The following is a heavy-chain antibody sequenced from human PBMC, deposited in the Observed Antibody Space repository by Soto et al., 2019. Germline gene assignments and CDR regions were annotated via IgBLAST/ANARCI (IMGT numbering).Heavy chain of an antibody. Sequence: ASVKVSCKACGYTFTGYYMHWVRQAPGQGLEWMGWINPNNGDTNYAQKFQGRVTMTRDTTISTAYMELSRLRSDDTAVYYCAKFHTYYYDSGSFDSWGQGTLVTVSS. CDR1: GYTFTGYY. J-gene: IGHJ4*02. V-gene: IGHV1-2*02. D-gene: IGHD3-22*01. CDR2: INPNNGDT. CDR3: AKFHTYYYDSGSFDS.